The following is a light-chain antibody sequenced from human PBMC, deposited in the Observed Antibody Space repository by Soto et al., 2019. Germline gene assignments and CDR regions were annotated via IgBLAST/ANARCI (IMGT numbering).Light chain of an antibody. J-gene: IGKJ1*01. CDR1: QGISHY. CDR3: LQHNNYPWT. V-gene: IGKV1-17*03. Sequence: DIQMTQSPSAMSASVGDRVTITCRASQGISHYLTWFQQKPGKVPKRLIYDASSLQSGVPSRFSGNGSGTEFTRTIVSLQPEDSATYYCLQHNNYPWTFGHGTRVEIK. CDR2: DAS.